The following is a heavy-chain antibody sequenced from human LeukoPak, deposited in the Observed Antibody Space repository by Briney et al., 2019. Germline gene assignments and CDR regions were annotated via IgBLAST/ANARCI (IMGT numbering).Heavy chain of an antibody. D-gene: IGHD2-15*01. V-gene: IGHV3-15*07. Sequence: PGGSLRLSCAASGLTFSSHWMHWVRQAPGKGLEWVGHIRSKADGGTPDYIAPVKGRFTISRDDSKDTLYLQMNSLNTEDTAMYYCTTRSPARYCSDGACYSSADYWGQGTLVTVSS. CDR3: TTRSPARYCSDGACYSSADY. J-gene: IGHJ4*02. CDR1: GLTFSSHW. CDR2: IRSKADGGTP.